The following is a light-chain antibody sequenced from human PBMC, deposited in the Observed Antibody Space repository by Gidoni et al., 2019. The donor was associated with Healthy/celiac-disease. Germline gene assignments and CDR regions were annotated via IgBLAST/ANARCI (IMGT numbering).Light chain of an antibody. V-gene: IGKV3-20*01. J-gene: IGKJ4*01. CDR2: GAS. CDR1: QSVSSSY. CDR3: QQYGSSPGLT. Sequence: EIELTQSPGTLSVSPGERATLSCRASQSVSSSYLAWYQQKPGQAPRLLIYGASSRATGIPDRFSGSGSGTDFTLTISRLEPEDFAVYYCQQYGSSPGLTFGGGTKVEIK.